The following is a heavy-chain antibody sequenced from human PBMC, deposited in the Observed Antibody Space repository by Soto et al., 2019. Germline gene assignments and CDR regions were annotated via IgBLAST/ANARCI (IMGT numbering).Heavy chain of an antibody. D-gene: IGHD3-10*01. V-gene: IGHV4-59*08. CDR2: IHYSGST. CDR3: ARYYGGYSDY. CDR1: GVSFSSYY. J-gene: IGHJ4*02. Sequence: SETLSLTCTVSGVSFSSYYWSWIRQPPGKGLEWIGYIHYSGSTSYNPSLKSRVAISVDTSKNQFSLKLSSVTAADTAVYYCARYYGGYSDYWGQGTLVTVSS.